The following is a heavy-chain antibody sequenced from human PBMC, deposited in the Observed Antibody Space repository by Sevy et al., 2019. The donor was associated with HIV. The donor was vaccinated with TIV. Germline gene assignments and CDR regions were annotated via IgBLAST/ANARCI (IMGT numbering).Heavy chain of an antibody. D-gene: IGHD3-22*01. V-gene: IGHV3-21*06. Sequence: GGSLRLSCAASGFTFNYYNMNWVRQAPGKGLEWVSSISSGSSYIKYADSVQGRFTISRDNATTSLYLQMNSLRAEDTAVYYCARNRDYYDNRGFSYWGQGTLVTVSS. J-gene: IGHJ4*02. CDR3: ARNRDYYDNRGFSY. CDR2: ISSGSSYI. CDR1: GFTFNYYN.